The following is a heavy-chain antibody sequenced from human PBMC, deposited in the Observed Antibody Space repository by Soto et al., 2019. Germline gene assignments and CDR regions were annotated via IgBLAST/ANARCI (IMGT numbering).Heavy chain of an antibody. J-gene: IGHJ5*02. CDR2: IYYSGST. D-gene: IGHD3-22*01. CDR1: GCSISSGDYY. CDR3: ARGPRYYYDSSGYLNWFDP. V-gene: IGHV4-30-4*01. Sequence: PSAPLSLTCTVSGCSISSGDYYWSWIRQPPGKCLEWIGYIYYSGSTYYNPSLKSRVTISVDTSKNQFSLKLSSVTAADTAVYYCARGPRYYYDSSGYLNWFDPWGQGTLVKSPQ.